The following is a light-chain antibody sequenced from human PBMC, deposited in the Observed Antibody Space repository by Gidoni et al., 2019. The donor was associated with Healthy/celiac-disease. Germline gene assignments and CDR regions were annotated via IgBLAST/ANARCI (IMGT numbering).Light chain of an antibody. CDR2: DAS. V-gene: IGKV3-11*01. CDR1: QSVSSY. J-gene: IGKJ3*01. CDR3: QQRSNWPIFT. Sequence: EIVLTQSQATLSLSPGERATLACRARQSVSSYLAWYQQKPGQAPRLLIYDASNRATGIPARFSGSGSGTDFTLTISSLEPEDFAVYYCQQRSNWPIFTFGPGTKVDIK.